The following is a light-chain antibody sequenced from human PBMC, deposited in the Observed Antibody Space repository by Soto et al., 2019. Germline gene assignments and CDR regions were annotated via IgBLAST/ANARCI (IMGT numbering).Light chain of an antibody. V-gene: IGKV3-15*01. J-gene: IGKJ5*01. Sequence: ERVMTQSPATLSVSPGERATLSCRASQSVSSNLAWYQQKPGQAPRLLIYGASTRATGIPARFGGSGSGTEFTLTISSLQSEDFAVYYCQQYNNWPITFGQGTRLEIK. CDR3: QQYNNWPIT. CDR2: GAS. CDR1: QSVSSN.